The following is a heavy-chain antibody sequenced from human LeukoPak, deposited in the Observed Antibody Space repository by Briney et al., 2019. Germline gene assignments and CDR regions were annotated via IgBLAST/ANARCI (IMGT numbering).Heavy chain of an antibody. V-gene: IGHV4-4*09. J-gene: IGHJ3*02. CDR1: GGSISSYY. D-gene: IGHD2-2*02. Sequence: PSETLSLTCTVSGGSISSYYWSWIRQPPGKGLEWIGYIYTSGSTNYNPSLKSRVTISVDTSKNQFSLKLSSVTAADTAVYYRARHVQYQLLYSDAFDIWGQGTMVTVSS. CDR3: ARHVQYQLLYSDAFDI. CDR2: IYTSGST.